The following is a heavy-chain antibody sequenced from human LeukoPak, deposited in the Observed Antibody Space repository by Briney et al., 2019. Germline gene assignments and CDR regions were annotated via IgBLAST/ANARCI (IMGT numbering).Heavy chain of an antibody. Sequence: SETLSLTCTVSGGSISSYYWSWIRQPPGKGLEWIGYIYTSGSTNYNPSLKSRVTISVDTSKNHFSLKLTSVTAADTAVYYCARRSYQPYYMDVWGKGTTVTVSS. J-gene: IGHJ6*03. CDR1: GGSISSYY. V-gene: IGHV4-4*09. CDR2: IYTSGST. D-gene: IGHD2-2*01. CDR3: ARRSYQPYYMDV.